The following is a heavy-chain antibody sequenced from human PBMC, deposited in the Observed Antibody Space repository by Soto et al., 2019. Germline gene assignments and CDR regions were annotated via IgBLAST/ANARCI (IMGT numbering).Heavy chain of an antibody. CDR1: GGTFSTSS. D-gene: IGHD3-16*01. Sequence: QVHLVQSGAEVKKPGSSVKVSCKASGGTFSTSSINWLRQAPGQRPEWMGNILPVFGTADYAQTFRARVTXSXXXSXXTPYRERRGLFSEDPALYYCGRGQESGGNSDAFDIWGQGTVVTVSS. CDR2: ILPVFGTA. V-gene: IGHV1-69*15. J-gene: IGHJ3*02. CDR3: GRGQESGGNSDAFDI.